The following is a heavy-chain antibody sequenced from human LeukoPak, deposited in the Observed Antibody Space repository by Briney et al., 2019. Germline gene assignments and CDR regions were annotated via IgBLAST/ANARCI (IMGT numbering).Heavy chain of an antibody. CDR2: FHTDGGI. D-gene: IGHD3-3*01. J-gene: IGHJ4*02. CDR1: GFNFRNYD. Sequence: PGGSLRLSCAASGFNFRNYDMHWVRQAPGKGLEWVSAFHTDGGIYYLDSVKGRFTISRENAKNSLYLQMNSLRAGDTAVYYCARGSIGGPGYFEYWGPGTLVTVSS. V-gene: IGHV3-13*01. CDR3: ARGSIGGPGYFEY.